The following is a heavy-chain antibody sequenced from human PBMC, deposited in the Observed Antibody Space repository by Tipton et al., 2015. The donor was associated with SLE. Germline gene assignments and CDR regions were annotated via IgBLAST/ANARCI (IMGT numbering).Heavy chain of an antibody. CDR1: GGSISSSSYY. J-gene: IGHJ4*02. V-gene: IGHV4-61*05. Sequence: TLSLTCTVSGGSISSSSYYWGWIRQPPGKGLEWIGEIHHRGTTNYNPSLKSRVTISVDKSKSQFSLKLSSVTAADTAVYYCAGGFYHGSGTFSDFEYWGQGTLATVSS. CDR2: IHHRGTT. D-gene: IGHD3-10*01. CDR3: AGGFYHGSGTFSDFEY.